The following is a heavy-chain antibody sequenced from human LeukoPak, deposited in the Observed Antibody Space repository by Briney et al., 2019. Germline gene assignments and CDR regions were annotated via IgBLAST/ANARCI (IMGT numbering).Heavy chain of an antibody. CDR1: GYSFTKHW. D-gene: IGHD6-19*01. CDR3: TRGSGSYVH. V-gene: IGHV5-51*01. CDR2: IFPGDSDT. J-gene: IGHJ1*01. Sequence: GESLKISCKGSGYSFTKHWIAWVRQMPGKGLKWMGIIFPGDSDTRSSPSFQGQVTNSADKSISTAYLQWSSMKASDTAMYYCTRGSGSYVHWGQGTLVTVSS.